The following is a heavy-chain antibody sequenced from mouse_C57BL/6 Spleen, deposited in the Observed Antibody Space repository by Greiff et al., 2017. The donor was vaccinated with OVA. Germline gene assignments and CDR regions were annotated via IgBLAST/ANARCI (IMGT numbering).Heavy chain of an antibody. CDR3: ARRRTTVVATPYYFDY. CDR1: GYTFTDYN. Sequence: EVQLVESGPELVKPGASVKIPCKASGYTFTDYNMDWVKQSHGKSLEWIGDINPNNGGTIYNQKFKGKATLTVDKSSSTAYMELRSLTSEDTAVYYCARRRTTVVATPYYFDYWGQGTTLTVSS. D-gene: IGHD1-1*01. V-gene: IGHV1-18*01. J-gene: IGHJ2*01. CDR2: INPNNGGT.